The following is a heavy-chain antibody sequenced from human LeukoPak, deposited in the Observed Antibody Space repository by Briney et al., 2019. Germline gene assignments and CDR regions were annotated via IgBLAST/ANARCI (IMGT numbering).Heavy chain of an antibody. CDR2: INGDGSST. CDR1: RFTFSEDW. J-gene: IGHJ5*02. Sequence: GASLRLSGAASRFTFSEDWMHWLHQAAGKGLVWVSRINGDGSSTNYADSVKGRFTSSRNNAKSTLYLQRNGLIADDAAVYYSARTMYSTSSARVASWGQGTLVTVSS. CDR3: ARTMYSTSSARVAS. D-gene: IGHD6-6*01. V-gene: IGHV3-74*01.